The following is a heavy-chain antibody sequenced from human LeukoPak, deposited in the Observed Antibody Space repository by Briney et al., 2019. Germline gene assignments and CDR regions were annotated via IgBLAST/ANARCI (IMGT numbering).Heavy chain of an antibody. J-gene: IGHJ3*02. V-gene: IGHV4-59*01. CDR1: GGSLSSYY. CDR3: ARDGRDAFDI. Sequence: SETLSLTCTVSGGSLSSYYWSWIRQPPGKGLEWIGYIYYSGSTNYNPSLKSPGTISVDTAKNQFSLKLSSVTAADTAVYYCARDGRDAFDIWGQGTMVTVSS. CDR2: IYYSGST.